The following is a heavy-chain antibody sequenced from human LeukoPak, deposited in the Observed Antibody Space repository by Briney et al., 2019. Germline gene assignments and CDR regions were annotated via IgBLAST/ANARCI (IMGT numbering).Heavy chain of an antibody. V-gene: IGHV3-21*06. D-gene: IGHD3-3*01. CDR3: ARDVRFLEWLLYGALDY. Sequence: PGGSLRLSCAASGFTFSSYSMNWVRQAPGKGLEWVSSISSSSTYIYSADSLKGRFAISRDNAKNSLYLQMNSLRAEDTAVYYCARDVRFLEWLLYGALDYWGQGTLVTVSS. CDR2: ISSSSTYI. CDR1: GFTFSSYS. J-gene: IGHJ4*02.